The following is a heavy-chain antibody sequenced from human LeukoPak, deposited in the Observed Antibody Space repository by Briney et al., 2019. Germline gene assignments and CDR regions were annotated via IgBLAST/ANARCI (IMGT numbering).Heavy chain of an antibody. CDR1: GFTFSSYA. CDR2: ISYDGSNK. Sequence: GGSLRLSCAASGFTFSSYAMHWVRQAPGKGLEWVAVISYDGSNKYYADSVKGRLTISRDNSKNTLYLQMNSLRAEDTAVYYCAREEAHYYDSSGLNCAFDIWGQGTMVTVSS. CDR3: AREEAHYYDSSGLNCAFDI. J-gene: IGHJ3*02. V-gene: IGHV3-30-3*01. D-gene: IGHD3-22*01.